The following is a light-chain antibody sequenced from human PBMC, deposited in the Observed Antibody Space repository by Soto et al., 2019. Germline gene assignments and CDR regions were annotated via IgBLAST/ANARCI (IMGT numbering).Light chain of an antibody. J-gene: IGLJ2*01. CDR1: SGHYSYA. CDR2: VNSDGSH. Sequence: QSVLTQSPSASASLGASVKLTCTLSSGHYSYAIAWHQQQPEKGPRYLMKVNSDGSHTKGDGIPDRFSGSSSGAERYLIISSLQSEDEADYYCQTWGTAVVFGGGTKVTVL. V-gene: IGLV4-69*01. CDR3: QTWGTAVV.